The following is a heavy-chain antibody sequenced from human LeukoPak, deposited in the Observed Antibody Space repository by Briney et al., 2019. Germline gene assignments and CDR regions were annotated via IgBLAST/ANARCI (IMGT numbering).Heavy chain of an antibody. CDR3: ARQGYYYDSSGYYLVDY. J-gene: IGHJ4*02. CDR2: ISWNSGSI. CDR1: GFTFDDYA. V-gene: IGHV3-9*01. D-gene: IGHD3-22*01. Sequence: PGRSLRLSCAASGFTFDDYAMHWVRQAPGKGLEWVSGISWNSGSIGYADSVKGRLTISRDNAKNSLYLQMNSLRAEDTAVYYCARQGYYYDSSGYYLVDYWGQGTLVTVSS.